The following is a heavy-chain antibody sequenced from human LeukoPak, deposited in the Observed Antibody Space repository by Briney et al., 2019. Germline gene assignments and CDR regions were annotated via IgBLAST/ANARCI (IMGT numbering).Heavy chain of an antibody. J-gene: IGHJ4*02. CDR3: ARGGREYKYGRELDH. D-gene: IGHD5-18*01. CDR2: ISDYNRNT. V-gene: IGHV1-18*01. Sequence: ASVKVSCKASGYTFTNYGINWARLAPGQGLEWMGWISDYNRNTYYAQKLQGRVTMTTDTFTSTAYMELRGLRSDDTAVYYCARGGREYKYGRELDHCGQGTLVTVSS. CDR1: GYTFTNYG.